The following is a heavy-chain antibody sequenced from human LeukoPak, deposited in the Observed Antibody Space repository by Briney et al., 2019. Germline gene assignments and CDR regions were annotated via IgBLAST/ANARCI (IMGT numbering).Heavy chain of an antibody. D-gene: IGHD3-16*01. V-gene: IGHV4-39*07. CDR1: GGSISSSSYY. CDR3: ARVPTWYFDY. J-gene: IGHJ4*02. CDR2: IYYSGST. Sequence: SETLSLTCTVSGGSISSSSYYWGWVRQPPGKGPEWIGSIYYSGSTYYNPSLKSRVTISVDTSKNQFSLKLSSVTAADTAVYYCARVPTWYFDYWGQGTLVTVSS.